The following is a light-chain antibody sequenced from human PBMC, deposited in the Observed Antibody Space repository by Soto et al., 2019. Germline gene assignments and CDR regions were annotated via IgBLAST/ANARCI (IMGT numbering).Light chain of an antibody. Sequence: DFQMTQSPSTLSASVGDRVTITCRASQNIVTWLAWYQQKPGKAPKLLIYDASSLGSGVPSGFSGSGSGTEFTLTISSLQPDDFATYYCQQYNSYSVTFGQGTRLEIK. V-gene: IGKV1-5*01. CDR1: QNIVTW. CDR3: QQYNSYSVT. CDR2: DAS. J-gene: IGKJ5*01.